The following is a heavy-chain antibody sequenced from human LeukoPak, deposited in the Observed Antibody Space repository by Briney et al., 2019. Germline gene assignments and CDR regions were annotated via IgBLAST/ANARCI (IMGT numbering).Heavy chain of an antibody. Sequence: PGGSLRLSCAASGFTFSAYAMHWVRQPPGKGLEWVAVILYDGSNKYYADSVKGRFTISRDKSKNTLDLQMNSLRAEDTAVYYCAREVGAFDIWGQGTMVTVSS. D-gene: IGHD1-26*01. CDR3: AREVGAFDI. CDR1: GFTFSAYA. CDR2: ILYDGSNK. J-gene: IGHJ3*02. V-gene: IGHV3-30*03.